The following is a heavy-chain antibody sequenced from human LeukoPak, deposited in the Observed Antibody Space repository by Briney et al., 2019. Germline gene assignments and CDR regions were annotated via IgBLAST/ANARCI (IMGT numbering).Heavy chain of an antibody. J-gene: IGHJ4*02. CDR3: GRWGVNAGLDY. D-gene: IGHD3-10*01. V-gene: IGHV3-7*01. CDR2: INPHGTEK. CDR1: GFTFSSYA. Sequence: RGSLRLSCAASGFTFSSYAMSWVRQAPGKGLEWVANINPHGTEKYYADSLEGRFSVSRDNAKNSVYLQMNSLRVEDAGFYYCGRWGVNAGLDYWGQGSLVTVSS.